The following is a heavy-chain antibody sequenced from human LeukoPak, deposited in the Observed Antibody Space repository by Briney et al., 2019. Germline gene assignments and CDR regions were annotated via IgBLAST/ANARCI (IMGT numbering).Heavy chain of an antibody. J-gene: IGHJ3*02. CDR1: GYTFTSYD. D-gene: IGHD3-10*01. CDR2: MNPNSGNT. Sequence: ASVKVSCKASGYTFTSYDINWVRQATGQGLEWMGWMNPNSGNTGYAQKFQGRVTMTRNTSISTAYMELSSLRSEDTAVYYCARAPAMVRGAIGGFDIWGQGTMVTVSS. CDR3: ARAPAMVRGAIGGFDI. V-gene: IGHV1-8*01.